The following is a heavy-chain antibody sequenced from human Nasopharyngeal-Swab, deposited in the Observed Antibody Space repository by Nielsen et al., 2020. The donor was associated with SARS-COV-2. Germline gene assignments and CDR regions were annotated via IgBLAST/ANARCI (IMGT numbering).Heavy chain of an antibody. V-gene: IGHV3-21*01. Sequence: GESLKISCAASGFTFSTYWMSWVRQAPGKGLEWVSSISSSSSYIYYADSVKGRFTISRDNAKNSLYLQMNSLRAEDTAVYYCAGTAAGLRYNWFDPWGQGTLVTVSS. J-gene: IGHJ5*02. D-gene: IGHD6-13*01. CDR3: AGTAAGLRYNWFDP. CDR1: GFTFSTYW. CDR2: ISSSSSYI.